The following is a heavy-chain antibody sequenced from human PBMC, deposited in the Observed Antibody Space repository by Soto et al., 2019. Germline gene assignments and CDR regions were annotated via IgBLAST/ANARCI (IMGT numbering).Heavy chain of an antibody. J-gene: IGHJ4*02. D-gene: IGHD5-12*01. CDR1: GFTFSSYE. CDR3: ARDLGDGYNY. CDR2: ISSSGSTI. V-gene: IGHV3-48*03. Sequence: GGSLRLSCAASGFTFSSYEMNWVRQAPGKGLEWVSYISSSGSTIYYADSVKGRFTISRDNAKNSLYLQMNSLRAEDTAVYYCARDLGDGYNYWGQGTLVTVSS.